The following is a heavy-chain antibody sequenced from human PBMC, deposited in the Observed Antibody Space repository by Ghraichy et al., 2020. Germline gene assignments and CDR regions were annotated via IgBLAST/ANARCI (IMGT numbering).Heavy chain of an antibody. J-gene: IGHJ5*02. Sequence: SVKVSCKASGGTFSSYAISWVRQAPGQGLEWMGGIIPVFGTANYAQKFQGRVTITADKSTSTAYMELSSLRSEDTAVYYFARDRDEPSTSSMPHFWFDPWGQGTLVTVSS. D-gene: IGHD2-2*01. CDR1: GGTFSSYA. CDR3: ARDRDEPSTSSMPHFWFDP. V-gene: IGHV1-69*06. CDR2: IIPVFGTA.